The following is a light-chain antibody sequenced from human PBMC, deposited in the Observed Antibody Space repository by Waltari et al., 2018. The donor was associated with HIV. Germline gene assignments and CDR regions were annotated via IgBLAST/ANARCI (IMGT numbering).Light chain of an antibody. V-gene: IGKV1-5*03. J-gene: IGKJ4*01. CDR1: QSIG. CDR2: KAS. Sequence: DIHMNQSPSTLSASVGDRVIITCRANQSIGQQKPGKAPKLLIYKASSLEGGVPSRFSARASATEFTLTISSLQPDDFATYYCQQYSAYPLTFGGGTKVEIK. CDR3: QQYSAYPLT.